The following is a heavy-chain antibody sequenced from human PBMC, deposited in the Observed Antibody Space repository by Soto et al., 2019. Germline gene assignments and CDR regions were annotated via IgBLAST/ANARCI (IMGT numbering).Heavy chain of an antibody. Sequence: QVQLQESGPGLVKPSQTLSLTCTVSGGSINNAGYYWTWIRQHPRKGLEWIGYIYYIGNTFYNPSLKSRVSISVDTSKNLFSLNLTSVTAADTAVFYCARADWSGWIDYWGHGTLVTVSS. CDR3: ARADWSGWIDY. D-gene: IGHD6-19*01. CDR2: IYYIGNT. CDR1: GGSINNAGYY. V-gene: IGHV4-31*03. J-gene: IGHJ4*01.